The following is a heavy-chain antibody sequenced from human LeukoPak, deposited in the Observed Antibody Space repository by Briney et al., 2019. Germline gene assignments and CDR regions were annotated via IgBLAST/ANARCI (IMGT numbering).Heavy chain of an antibody. J-gene: IGHJ4*02. D-gene: IGHD6-25*01. V-gene: IGHV4-39*07. Sequence: SETLSLTCTVSGGSISSSSYYWGWIRQPPGKGLEWIGSIYYGGSTYYNPSLKSRVTISVDTSKNQFSLKLSSVTAADTAVYYCARRKTIAAGYYHDYWGQGTLVTVSS. CDR1: GGSISSSSYY. CDR2: IYYGGST. CDR3: ARRKTIAAGYYHDY.